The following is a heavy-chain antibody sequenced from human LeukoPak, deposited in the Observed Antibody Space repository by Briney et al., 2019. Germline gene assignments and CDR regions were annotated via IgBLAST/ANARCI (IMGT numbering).Heavy chain of an antibody. J-gene: IGHJ6*03. CDR2: INHSGST. Sequence: SETLSLTCAVYGGSFSAYYWSWIRQPPGKGLEWIGEINHSGSTNYNPSLKSRVTISVDTSKNQFSLKLSSVTAADTAVYYCARRGFDGGCSSTSCYYMDVWGKGTTVTVSS. D-gene: IGHD2-2*01. CDR3: ARRGFDGGCSSTSCYYMDV. CDR1: GGSFSAYY. V-gene: IGHV4-34*01.